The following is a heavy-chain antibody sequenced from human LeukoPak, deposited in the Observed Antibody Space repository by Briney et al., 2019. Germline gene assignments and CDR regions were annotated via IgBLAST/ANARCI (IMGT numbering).Heavy chain of an antibody. V-gene: IGHV1-69*13. CDR2: IIPIFGTA. CDR1: GGTFSSYA. CDR3: ARDGIPYDILTGYYNDYYYGMDV. D-gene: IGHD3-9*01. J-gene: IGHJ6*02. Sequence: SVKVSCKASGGTFSSYAISWVRQAPGQGLEWLGGIIPIFGTANYAQKFQGRVTITADESMSTAYMELSSLRSEGTAVYYCARDGIPYDILTGYYNDYYYGMDVWGQGTTVTVSS.